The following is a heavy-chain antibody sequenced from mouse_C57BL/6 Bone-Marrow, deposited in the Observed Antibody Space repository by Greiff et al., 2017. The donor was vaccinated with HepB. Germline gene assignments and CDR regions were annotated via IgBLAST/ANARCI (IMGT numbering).Heavy chain of an antibody. CDR3: ARDADYCGSCDY. V-gene: IGHV7-1*01. CDR2: SRNKANDYTT. CDR1: GFNFSDFY. J-gene: IGHJ2*01. D-gene: IGHD1-1*01. Sequence: EVKLVDSGGGLVQSGRSLRLSCATSGFNFSDFYMEWVRQAPGKGLEWIAASRNKANDYTTEYSASVKVQFIVSRDTTQSILYLQMNALRAEDTAIYYSARDADYCGSCDYWGQATTLTIST.